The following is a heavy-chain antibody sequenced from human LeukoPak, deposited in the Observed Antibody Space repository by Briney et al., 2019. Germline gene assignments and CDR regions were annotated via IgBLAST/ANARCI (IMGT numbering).Heavy chain of an antibody. V-gene: IGHV3-74*01. CDR2: INSDGSST. Sequence: PGGSLRLSCAASGFTFSSYWMHWVRQAPGKGLVWVSRINSDGSSTSYADSVKGRFTISRDNAKNTLYLRMNSLRAEDTAVYYCARAYCSSTSCYDGYNSFDYWGQGTLVTVSS. CDR3: ARAYCSSTSCYDGYNSFDY. J-gene: IGHJ4*02. D-gene: IGHD2-2*01. CDR1: GFTFSSYW.